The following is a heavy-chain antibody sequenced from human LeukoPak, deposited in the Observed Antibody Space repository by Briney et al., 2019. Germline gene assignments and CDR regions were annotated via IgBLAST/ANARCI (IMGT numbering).Heavy chain of an antibody. CDR2: IIPIFGIP. CDR3: GLSGNYYYYYMDV. CDR1: EGTFRTFA. V-gene: IGHV1-69*13. J-gene: IGHJ6*03. D-gene: IGHD6-25*01. Sequence: GASVKVSCKASEGTFRTFAISWVRQAPGQGLEWVGGIIPIFGIPDSAQKFQGRLTITADESTTTAYMELSSLRSDDTAIYYCGLSGNYYYYYMDVWGKGTTVTISS.